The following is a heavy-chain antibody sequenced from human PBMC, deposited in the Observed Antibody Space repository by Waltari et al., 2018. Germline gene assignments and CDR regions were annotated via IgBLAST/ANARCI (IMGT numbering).Heavy chain of an antibody. V-gene: IGHV3-74*01. J-gene: IGHJ6*04. CDR1: GFTFTNSW. CDR2: INSDGSTT. Sequence: EVQLVESGGGLVQPGGSLRLSCAASGFTFTNSWLHWVRQAPGKGLVWVSYINSDGSTTDYADSVKGRFTISRDNAKNTVYLQMNSLRAEDTAVYYCARDRSYAMDVWGKGTTVTVSS. CDR3: ARDRSYAMDV.